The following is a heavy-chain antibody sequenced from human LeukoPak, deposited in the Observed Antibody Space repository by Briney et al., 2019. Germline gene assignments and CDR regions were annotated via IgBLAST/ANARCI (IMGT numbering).Heavy chain of an antibody. Sequence: SETLSLTCAVYGGSFSGYYWSWIRQPPGKGLEWIGEINHSGSTNYNPSLKSRDTISVDTSKNQFSLKLSSVTAADTAVYYCARHCLRYYYDSSGYYYVVGTEEYFDYWGQGTLVSVSS. V-gene: IGHV4-34*01. CDR3: ARHCLRYYYDSSGYYYVVGTEEYFDY. J-gene: IGHJ4*02. CDR2: INHSGST. CDR1: GGSFSGYY. D-gene: IGHD3-22*01.